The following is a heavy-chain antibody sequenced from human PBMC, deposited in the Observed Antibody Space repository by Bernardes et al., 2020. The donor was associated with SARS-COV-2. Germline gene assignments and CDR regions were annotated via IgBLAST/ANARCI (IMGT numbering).Heavy chain of an antibody. J-gene: IGHJ4*02. CDR1: GYTFSSND. V-gene: IGHV1-8*01. D-gene: IGHD3-9*01. CDR3: ARGRRVYDVLTGFYPSTTYYFDF. Sequence: ASVKVSCMASGYTFSSNDINWVRQATGQGLEWVGWMNPNSGNTGYAQNFQGRVTMTRNTSITTAYMEVSSLRSEDTAVYYCARGRRVYDVLTGFYPSTTYYFDFWGQGTPVTVSS. CDR2: MNPNSGNT.